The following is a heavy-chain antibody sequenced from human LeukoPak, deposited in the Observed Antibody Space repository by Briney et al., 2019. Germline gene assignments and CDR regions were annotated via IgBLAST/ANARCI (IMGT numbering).Heavy chain of an antibody. D-gene: IGHD2-21*02. CDR1: GFTFTNYW. J-gene: IGHJ4*02. CDR3: ARDAVRGGDCDY. CDR2: INKDGSEE. Sequence: GGSLRLSCAAPGFTFTNYWMTWVRQAPGGGPEWLANINKDGSEEYYADSVKGRFTISRDNDKNSLYLQMNSLRAEDTAVYYCARDAVRGGDCDYWGQGTLVAVSS. V-gene: IGHV3-7*01.